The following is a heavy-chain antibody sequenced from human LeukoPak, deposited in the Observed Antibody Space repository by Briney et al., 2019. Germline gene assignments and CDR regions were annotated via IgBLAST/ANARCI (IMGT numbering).Heavy chain of an antibody. CDR1: GFTFSRYS. CDR3: LQNPGFYYMDV. D-gene: IGHD2/OR15-2a*01. J-gene: IGHJ6*03. Sequence: KAGGSLRLSCAASGFTFSRYSMSWVRQAPGKGLEWVSSISGDSNYIYYADSVEGRFTISRDNAKNSLYLQMNSLRAEDTAVYYCLQNPGFYYMDVWGKGTTVTVSS. V-gene: IGHV3-21*01. CDR2: ISGDSNYI.